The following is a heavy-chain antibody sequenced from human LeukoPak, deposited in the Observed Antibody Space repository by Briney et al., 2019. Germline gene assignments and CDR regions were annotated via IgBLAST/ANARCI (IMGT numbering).Heavy chain of an antibody. CDR3: ARWGRSMATRKAFDI. V-gene: IGHV4-34*01. D-gene: IGHD5-24*01. J-gene: IGHJ3*02. CDR1: GGSFSGYY. CDR2: INHSGST. Sequence: SETLSLTCAVYGGSFSGYYWSWIRPRPGKGLVWIGEINHSGSTNSNTSLKSRVTISVDTSKNQFSLKLSSVTAADTAVYYCARWGRSMATRKAFDIWGQGTMVTVSS.